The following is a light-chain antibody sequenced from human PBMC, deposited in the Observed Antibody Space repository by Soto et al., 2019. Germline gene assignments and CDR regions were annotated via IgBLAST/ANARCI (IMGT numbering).Light chain of an antibody. V-gene: IGKV3D-11*03. CDR3: QQLYSWPPIP. Sequence: ESCLPNTKATLSSFPCYIFTLSCVSSQAVNTRLAWYQHKPGQAPRLLIYGASSRATGIPDRFSGSGSGTDFTLTINSREPEEFGGCYCQQLYSWPPIPFGGGGNVEIK. CDR2: GAS. CDR1: QAVNTR. J-gene: IGKJ4*01.